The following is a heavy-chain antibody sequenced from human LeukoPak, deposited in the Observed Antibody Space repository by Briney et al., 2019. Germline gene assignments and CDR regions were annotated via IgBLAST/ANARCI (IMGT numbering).Heavy chain of an antibody. Sequence: PGGSLRLSCSASGFTFSSYAMHWVRQAPGKGLEYVSAISSNGGSTYYADSVKGRFTISRDNSKNTLYLQMNSLRAEDTAVYYCAKDQGSGGLSWGQGTLVTVSS. D-gene: IGHD4-23*01. CDR2: ISSNGGST. J-gene: IGHJ4*02. CDR3: AKDQGSGGLS. CDR1: GFTFSSYA. V-gene: IGHV3-64*04.